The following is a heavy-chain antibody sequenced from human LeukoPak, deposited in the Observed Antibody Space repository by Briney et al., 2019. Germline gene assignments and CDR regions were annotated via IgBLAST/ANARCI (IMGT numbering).Heavy chain of an antibody. D-gene: IGHD1-14*01. J-gene: IGHJ5*02. Sequence: PSETLSLTCAVSGGSISSGGYSWSWIRQPPGKGLEWIGYIYYSGSTYYNPSLKSRVTISVDTSKNQFSLKLSSVTAADTAVYYCARGEPGGGDWFGPWGQGTLVTVSS. V-gene: IGHV4-30-4*07. CDR2: IYYSGST. CDR3: ARGEPGGGDWFGP. CDR1: GGSISSGGYS.